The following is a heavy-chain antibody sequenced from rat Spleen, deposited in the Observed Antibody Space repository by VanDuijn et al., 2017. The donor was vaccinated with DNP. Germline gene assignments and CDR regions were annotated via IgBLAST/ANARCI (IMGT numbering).Heavy chain of an antibody. CDR2: ITANSGAT. CDR1: GFTFENHW. CDR3: ARWVWYFDY. D-gene: IGHD1-7*01. V-gene: IGHV5-31*01. J-gene: IGHJ2*01. Sequence: EVQLVGSGGDLVQPGRSLKVSCVGSGFTFENHWMTWIRQVPGKGLEWVASITANSGATYYSDSVKGRFTISRDDAKNTLSLQMNSLRSEDTATYYCARWVWYFDYWGQGVMVTVSS.